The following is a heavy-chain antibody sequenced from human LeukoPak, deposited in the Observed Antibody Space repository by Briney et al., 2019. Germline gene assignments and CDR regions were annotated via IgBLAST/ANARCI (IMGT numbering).Heavy chain of an antibody. CDR1: GFTFSSYA. D-gene: IGHD3-10*01. V-gene: IGHV3-23*01. CDR2: ISGSGGST. Sequence: PGGSLRLSCAASGFTFSSYAMSWVRQAPGKGLEWVSAISGSGGSTYYVDSVKGRFTISRDNSKNTLYLQMNSLRAEDTAVYYCAKDGNDYGSGSYYLRDYYYGMDVWGKGTTVTVSS. CDR3: AKDGNDYGSGSYYLRDYYYGMDV. J-gene: IGHJ6*04.